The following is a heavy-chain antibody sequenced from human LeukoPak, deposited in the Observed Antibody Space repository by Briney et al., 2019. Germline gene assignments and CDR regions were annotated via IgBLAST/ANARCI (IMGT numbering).Heavy chain of an antibody. Sequence: ASVKVSCKASGYTFNSYDISWVRQAPGQGLEWMAWISTYNGNTNYALKVQGRATMTTDTSTSTAYMELRSLRSDDTAVYYCARVLRYECWSAYYFDYWGQGTLVTVSS. J-gene: IGHJ4*02. D-gene: IGHD3-3*01. CDR2: ISTYNGNT. CDR1: GYTFNSYD. CDR3: ARVLRYECWSAYYFDY. V-gene: IGHV1-18*01.